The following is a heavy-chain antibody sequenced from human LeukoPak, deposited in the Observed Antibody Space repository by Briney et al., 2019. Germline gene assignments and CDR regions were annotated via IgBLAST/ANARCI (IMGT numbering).Heavy chain of an antibody. Sequence: GRSLRLSCAASGFTFSSYAMHWVRQAPGKGLEWVAVISYDGSNKYYADSVKGRFTISRDNSKNTLYLQMNSLRAEDTAVYYCARDGEYGSGVLDYWGQGTLVTVSS. CDR1: GFTFSSYA. D-gene: IGHD3-10*01. CDR3: ARDGEYGSGVLDY. J-gene: IGHJ4*02. CDR2: ISYDGSNK. V-gene: IGHV3-30-3*01.